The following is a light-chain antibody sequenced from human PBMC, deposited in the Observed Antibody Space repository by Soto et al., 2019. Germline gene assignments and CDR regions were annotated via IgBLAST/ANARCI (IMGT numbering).Light chain of an antibody. CDR3: QQYYTTPRT. CDR2: WAS. J-gene: IGKJ1*01. Sequence: DIVMTQSPDSLAVSLGERATVNCKSSQSLLYSLDNKNYLTWYQQKPGQSTKLLIYWASTRSSGVPHRFSGSRSETDVTLTISTQQAEDVAVYYCQQYYTTPRTFCQGTKVEIK. CDR1: QSLLYSLDNKNY. V-gene: IGKV4-1*01.